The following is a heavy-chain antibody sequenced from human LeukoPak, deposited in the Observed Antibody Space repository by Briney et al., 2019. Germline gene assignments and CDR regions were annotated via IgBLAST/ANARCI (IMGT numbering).Heavy chain of an antibody. Sequence: ASVKVSCKTSGYTFTNYGISWVRQAPGQGLEWIGWISPYNVDPKYSQNVQGRVTMTTDTSTRTAFMELRSLRSDETAVYYCARGGGYSYGYVFDYWGQGTLVTVSS. J-gene: IGHJ4*02. CDR1: GYTFTNYG. CDR2: ISPYNVDP. CDR3: ARGGGYSYGYVFDY. V-gene: IGHV1-18*01. D-gene: IGHD5-18*01.